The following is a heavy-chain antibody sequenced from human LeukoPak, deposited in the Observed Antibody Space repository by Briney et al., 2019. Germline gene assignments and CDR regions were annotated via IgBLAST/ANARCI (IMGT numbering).Heavy chain of an antibody. CDR3: ARTRLRTPYYYGSGRTTDAFDI. D-gene: IGHD3-10*01. J-gene: IGHJ3*02. CDR2: ISSSDSFI. CDR1: GFTFSSYE. Sequence: GGSLRLSCEASGFTFSSYEMNWVRQAPGKGLEWVSYISSSDSFIYYADSVKGRFTVSRDNSKNSLYLQMNSLRAEDTAVYYCARTRLRTPYYYGSGRTTDAFDIWGQGTMVTVSS. V-gene: IGHV3-48*03.